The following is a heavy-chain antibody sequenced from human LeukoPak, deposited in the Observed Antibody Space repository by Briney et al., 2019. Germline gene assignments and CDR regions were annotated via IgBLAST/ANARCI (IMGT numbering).Heavy chain of an antibody. D-gene: IGHD5-24*01. CDR2: IIPIFGTA. V-gene: IGHV1-69*05. CDR1: GGTFSSYA. CDR3: ARDGVRWGPYYYYYGTDV. J-gene: IGHJ6*02. Sequence: VASVKVSCKASGGTFSSYAISWVRQAPGQGLEWMGGIIPIFGTANYAQKFQGRVAITTDESTSTAYMELSSLRSEDTAVYYCARDGVRWGPYYYYYGTDVWGQGTTVTVSS.